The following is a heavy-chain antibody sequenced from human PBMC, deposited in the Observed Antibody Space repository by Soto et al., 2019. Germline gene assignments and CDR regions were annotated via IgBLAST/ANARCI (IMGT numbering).Heavy chain of an antibody. J-gene: IGHJ4*02. CDR3: AGGLMRSTIHFDF. D-gene: IGHD2-2*01. Sequence: QVQLQESGPGLVKPSQTLSLTCSVSGDSISSGVYSWNWIRQHPGKGLEWIGYIYDSGSTHSNPSLRSRLTISVDTSKNQFSLKVNSVTAADTAVYYCAGGLMRSTIHFDFWGQGTLVTVSS. CDR1: GDSISSGVYS. V-gene: IGHV4-31*03. CDR2: IYDSGST.